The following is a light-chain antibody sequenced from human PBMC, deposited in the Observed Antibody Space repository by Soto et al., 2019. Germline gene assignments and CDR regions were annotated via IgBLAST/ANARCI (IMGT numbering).Light chain of an antibody. CDR3: CSYVSGGTLV. CDR2: EVS. CDR1: SSDVGSYNL. V-gene: IGLV2-23*02. Sequence: QSALTQPASVSGSPGQSITISCTGTSSDVGSYNLVSWYQQHPGEAPKVMIYEVSKRLSGVSYRFSGSKSGNTASLTVSGLQAEDEADYYCCSYVSGGTLVFGGGTKLTVL. J-gene: IGLJ3*02.